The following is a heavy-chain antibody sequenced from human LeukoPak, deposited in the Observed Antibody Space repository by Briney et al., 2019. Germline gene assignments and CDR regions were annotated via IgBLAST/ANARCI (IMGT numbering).Heavy chain of an antibody. CDR3: ARSKLAAAGTFLVDY. J-gene: IGHJ4*02. V-gene: IGHV1-18*04. CDR2: ISAYNGNT. D-gene: IGHD6-13*01. Sequence: ASVKVSCKASAYTFIDFHIHWVRQAPGQGLEWMGWISAYNGNTNYAQRFRGRVAMTTDTSTSTAYMELRSLRSDDTAVYYCARSKLAAAGTFLVDYWGQGTLVTVSS. CDR1: AYTFIDFH.